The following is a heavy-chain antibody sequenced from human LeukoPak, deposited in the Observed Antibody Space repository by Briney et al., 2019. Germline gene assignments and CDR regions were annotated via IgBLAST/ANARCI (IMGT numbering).Heavy chain of an antibody. CDR3: AREGYDSSGIDY. CDR2: IYYSGST. J-gene: IGHJ4*02. V-gene: IGHV4-59*01. CDR1: GGSISSYY. D-gene: IGHD3-22*01. Sequence: PSETLSLTCTVSGGSISSYYWSWIRQPPGKGLEWIGYIYYSGSTNYNPSLKGRVTISVDTSKNQFSLKLSSVTAADTAVYYCAREGYDSSGIDYWGQGTLVTVSS.